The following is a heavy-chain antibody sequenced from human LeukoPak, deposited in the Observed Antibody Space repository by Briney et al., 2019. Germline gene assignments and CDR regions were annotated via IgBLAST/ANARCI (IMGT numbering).Heavy chain of an antibody. J-gene: IGHJ4*02. Sequence: SETLSLTCAVYGGSFSGYYWSWIRQPPGKGLEWIGEINHNGSTNYNPSLKSRVTISVDTSKNQFSLKLSSVTAADTAVYYCARGRPLLWFGNTMGFDYRGQGTLVTVSS. CDR2: INHNGST. CDR1: GGSFSGYY. CDR3: ARGRPLLWFGNTMGFDY. V-gene: IGHV4-34*01. D-gene: IGHD3-10*01.